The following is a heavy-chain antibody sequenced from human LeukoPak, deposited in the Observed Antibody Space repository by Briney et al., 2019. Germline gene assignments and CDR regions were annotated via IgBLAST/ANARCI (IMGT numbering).Heavy chain of an antibody. D-gene: IGHD6-13*01. Sequence: GGSLRLSCAASGFIFSYYWMHWVRKAPGKGLEWVLAISGSGGSTYYPDSVKGRFTISRDNSNNALYLQMNSLRAEATAVYYCAKLLGSWYYFDYWGQGTMVTVSS. CDR1: GFIFSYYW. V-gene: IGHV3-23*01. CDR2: ISGSGGST. J-gene: IGHJ4*02. CDR3: AKLLGSWYYFDY.